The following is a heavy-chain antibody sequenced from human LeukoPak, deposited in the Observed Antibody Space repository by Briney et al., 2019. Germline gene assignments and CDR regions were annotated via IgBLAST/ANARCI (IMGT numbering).Heavy chain of an antibody. Sequence: SVKVSCKASGYTFTSYGISWVRQAPGQGLEWMGGIIPMIGTPNYAQKFQGRVTITADGSTSTAYMELSSLRSEDTAVYYCASHCSSTSCYADYYYMDVWGKGTTVTVSS. J-gene: IGHJ6*03. V-gene: IGHV1-69*13. CDR3: ASHCSSTSCYADYYYMDV. D-gene: IGHD2-2*01. CDR1: GYTFTSYG. CDR2: IIPMIGTP.